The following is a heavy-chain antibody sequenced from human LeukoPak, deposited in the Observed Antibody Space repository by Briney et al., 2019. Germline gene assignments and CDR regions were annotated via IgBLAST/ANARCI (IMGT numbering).Heavy chain of an antibody. Sequence: PGRSLRLSCVASGFTLSSYGMHWVRQAPGKGLEWVAVISNDGNNKYCIDTVKGRFTISRDNSKNTLYLQLDSLRPEDTAVYYCAKRSDFCGALVIWGQGTMVTVSS. J-gene: IGHJ3*02. CDR3: AKRSDFCGALVI. CDR2: ISNDGNNK. V-gene: IGHV3-30*18. D-gene: IGHD3-3*01. CDR1: GFTLSSYG.